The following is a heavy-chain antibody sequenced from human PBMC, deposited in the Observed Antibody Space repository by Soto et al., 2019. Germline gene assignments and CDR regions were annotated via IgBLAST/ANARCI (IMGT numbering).Heavy chain of an antibody. J-gene: IGHJ6*02. V-gene: IGHV2-5*02. CDR1: GLSLSTTGVG. CDR3: VQSRCGGDCLQSYSSHSYYGLDV. Sequence: QITLKESGPMLVKPTQTLTLTCTFSGLSLSTTGVGVGWIRQPPGKALEWLALIYWDDDKRYSPSLKSRLTITKATPKTQVVLTMTNMDPVDTATYYCVQSRCGGDCLQSYSSHSYYGLDVWGQGTTVTVSS. CDR2: IYWDDDK. D-gene: IGHD2-21*02.